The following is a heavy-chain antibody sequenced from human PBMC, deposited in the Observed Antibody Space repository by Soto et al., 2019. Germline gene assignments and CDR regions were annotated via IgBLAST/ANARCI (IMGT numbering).Heavy chain of an antibody. J-gene: IGHJ4*02. Sequence: EVQLLESGGGLGQPGGSLRLSCVASGFSFGTYAMTWVRQVPGKGLEWVSTISGGIGSTFYADSVKGRFTISRDISKKMLFLHMNGLRGEDTGTSYCAKGAARYFEYWGRGTLVTVSS. D-gene: IGHD1-26*01. V-gene: IGHV3-23*01. CDR1: GFSFGTYA. CDR2: ISGGIGST. CDR3: AKGAARYFEY.